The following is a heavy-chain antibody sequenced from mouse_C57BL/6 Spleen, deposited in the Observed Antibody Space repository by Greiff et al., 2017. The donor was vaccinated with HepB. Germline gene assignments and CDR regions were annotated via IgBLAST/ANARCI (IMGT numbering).Heavy chain of an antibody. Sequence: EVQRVESGGGLVKPGGSLKLSCAASGFTFSDYGMHWVRQAPEKGLEWFAYISSGSSTIYYADSVKGRFTISRDNAKNTLFLQMTSLRSEDTAMYYCAMPGGYYYAMDYWGQGTSVTVSS. CDR3: AMPGGYYYAMDY. V-gene: IGHV5-17*01. J-gene: IGHJ4*01. CDR1: GFTFSDYG. D-gene: IGHD1-1*02. CDR2: ISSGSSTI.